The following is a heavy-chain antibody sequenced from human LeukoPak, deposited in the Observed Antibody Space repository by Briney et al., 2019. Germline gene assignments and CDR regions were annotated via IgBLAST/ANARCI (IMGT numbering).Heavy chain of an antibody. CDR2: IIPILSQT. D-gene: IGHD3-10*01. CDR3: AKVRGSDAFDM. CDR1: GGTFSTYT. J-gene: IGHJ3*02. Sequence: SVTVSCKSSGGTFSTYTISWVRQAPGQGLEWMARIIPILSQTNYALKFRGRFTITADKSTNTAYMELSSLRSEDTAVYFCAKVRGSDAFDMWGQGTMVTVSS. V-gene: IGHV1-69*08.